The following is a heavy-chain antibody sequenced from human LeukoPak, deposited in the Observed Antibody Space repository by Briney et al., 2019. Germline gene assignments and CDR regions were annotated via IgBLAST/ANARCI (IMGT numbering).Heavy chain of an antibody. CDR2: IIPLLGIT. V-gene: IGHV1-69*04. D-gene: IGHD3-16*01. J-gene: IGHJ3*02. CDR3: ARARSRITFGGIRHAFDI. Sequence: SVKVSCKASGGTFSSYAMNWVRQAPGQGLEWVARIIPLLGITNHAQKLQSRVTVTADTSTNTAYMELSSLISDDTAVYYCARARSRITFGGIRHAFDIWGQGTLVTVSS. CDR1: GGTFSSYA.